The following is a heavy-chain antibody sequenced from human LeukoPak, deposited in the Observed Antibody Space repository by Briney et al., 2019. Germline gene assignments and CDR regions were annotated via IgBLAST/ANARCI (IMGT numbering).Heavy chain of an antibody. V-gene: IGHV3-30*04. J-gene: IGHJ6*04. CDR2: ISYDGSNK. CDR3: ARYGVVPAAISHYYGMDV. Sequence: GRSLGLSCAASGFTFSSYAMHWVRQAPGKGLEWVAVISYDGSNKYYADSVKGRFTISRDNSKNTLYLQMNSLRAEDTAVYYCARYGVVPAAISHYYGMDVWGKGTTVTVSS. CDR1: GFTFSSYA. D-gene: IGHD2-2*02.